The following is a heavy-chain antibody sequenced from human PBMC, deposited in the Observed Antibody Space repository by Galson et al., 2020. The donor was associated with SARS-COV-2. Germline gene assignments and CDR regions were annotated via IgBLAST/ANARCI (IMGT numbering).Heavy chain of an antibody. V-gene: IGHV3-23*01. D-gene: IGHD3-22*01. CDR1: GFTFSSYA. CDR2: ISGSGGST. CDR3: AKGLGDSSGYYPLGNDY. Sequence: GESLKISCAASGFTFSSYAMSWVRQAPGKGLEWVSAISGSGGSTYYADSVKGRFTISRDNSKNTLYLQMNSLRAEDTAVYYCAKGLGDSSGYYPLGNDYWGQGTLVTVSS. J-gene: IGHJ4*02.